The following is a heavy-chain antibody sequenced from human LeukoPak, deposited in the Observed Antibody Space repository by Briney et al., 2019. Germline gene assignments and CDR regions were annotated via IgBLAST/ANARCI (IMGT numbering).Heavy chain of an antibody. J-gene: IGHJ4*02. D-gene: IGHD3-22*01. CDR1: GYSFTSYW. V-gene: IGHV5-51*01. CDR3: ATQKPYYYDSSGYFDY. CDR2: IYPGDSDT. Sequence: GESLKISCKGSGYSFTSYWIGWVRQMPGKGLEWMGIIYPGDSDTRYSPSFQGQVTISADKSISTAYLQWSSLKGSDTAMYYCATQKPYYYDSSGYFDYWGQGTLVTVSS.